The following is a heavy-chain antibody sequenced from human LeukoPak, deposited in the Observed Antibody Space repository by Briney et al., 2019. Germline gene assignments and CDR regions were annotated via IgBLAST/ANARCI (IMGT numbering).Heavy chain of an antibody. CDR2: ISYDGSNK. CDR3: ARDLGDIVVVPAAINLIYYGMDV. V-gene: IGHV3-30-3*01. D-gene: IGHD2-2*01. Sequence: GGSLRLSCAASGFTFSSYAMHWVRQAPGKGLEWVAVISYDGSNKYYAAAVRGRFTISRDNSKNTLYMQMNSLRAEDTAVYSCARDLGDIVVVPAAINLIYYGMDVWGQGTTVTVSS. CDR1: GFTFSSYA. J-gene: IGHJ6*02.